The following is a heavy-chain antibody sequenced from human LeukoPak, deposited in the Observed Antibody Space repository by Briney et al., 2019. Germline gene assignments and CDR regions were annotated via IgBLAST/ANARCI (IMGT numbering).Heavy chain of an antibody. D-gene: IGHD3-9*01. V-gene: IGHV3-7*03. Sequence: PGGSLRLSCAASGFTFSSYSMNWVRQAPGKGLEWVANVKQDGSEKYYVDSVKGRFTISRDNAKNSLYLQMNSLRAEDTAVYYCARDRYFDKDYWGQGTLVTVSS. CDR2: VKQDGSEK. CDR1: GFTFSSYS. CDR3: ARDRYFDKDY. J-gene: IGHJ4*02.